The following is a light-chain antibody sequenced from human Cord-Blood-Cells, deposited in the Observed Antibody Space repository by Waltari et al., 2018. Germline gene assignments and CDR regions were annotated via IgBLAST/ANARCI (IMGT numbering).Light chain of an antibody. CDR1: SSNIGSNT. J-gene: IGLJ3*02. V-gene: IGLV1-44*01. CDR3: AAWDDSLNGPV. Sequence: QSVLTQPPSASGTPGQRVTISCSGSSSNIGSNTVNWYQQLPGTAPKLLIDINNQRPSGVPDRFSGSKSGTSASLAISGLQSEDEADYYCAAWDDSLNGPVFGGGTKLTVL. CDR2: INN.